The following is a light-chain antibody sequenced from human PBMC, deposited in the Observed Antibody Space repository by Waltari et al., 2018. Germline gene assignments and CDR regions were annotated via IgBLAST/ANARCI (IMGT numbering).Light chain of an antibody. CDR3: QQYNRWPPIT. CDR2: EAS. CDR1: QSVTSN. Sequence: EIVMTQSPATLSVSPGERATLSCRASQSVTSNLAWYQQKPGQAPRLLIYEASTRATGIPARFSGSGSGTEFTLTISSLQSEDFAVYYCQQYNRWPPITFGHGTRLEIK. V-gene: IGKV3-15*01. J-gene: IGKJ5*01.